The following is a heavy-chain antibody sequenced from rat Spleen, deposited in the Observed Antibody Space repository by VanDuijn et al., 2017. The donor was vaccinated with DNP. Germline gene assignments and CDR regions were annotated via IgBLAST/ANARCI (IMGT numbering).Heavy chain of an antibody. CDR2: IGSDGYAP. CDR3: IRWNSGHFDY. D-gene: IGHD4-3*01. V-gene: IGHV5-22*01. CDR1: GFTFSHYY. Sequence: EVRLVESGGDLVRPGRSVKIACAASGFTFSHYYMAWVRQAPTKGLEWVAYIGSDGYAPYYGDSVKGRFAISRDNAKSTLYLQMNSLRSEDMATYYCIRWNSGHFDYWGQGVMVTVSS. J-gene: IGHJ2*01.